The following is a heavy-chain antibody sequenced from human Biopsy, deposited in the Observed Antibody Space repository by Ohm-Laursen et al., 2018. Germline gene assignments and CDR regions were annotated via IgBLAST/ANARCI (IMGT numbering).Heavy chain of an antibody. D-gene: IGHD3-9*01. CDR3: ATKLTGYFHH. CDR2: NIPILGTG. CDR1: GGTFSNYG. Sequence: SVKVSCKAPGGTFSNYGVNWVRQAPGQGLEWLGGNIPILGTGNYAQKFQDRVTVAADTSTSTVTMELRSLRSDDTAVYYCATKLTGYFHHWGQGTLVIVSS. J-gene: IGHJ1*01. V-gene: IGHV1-69*06.